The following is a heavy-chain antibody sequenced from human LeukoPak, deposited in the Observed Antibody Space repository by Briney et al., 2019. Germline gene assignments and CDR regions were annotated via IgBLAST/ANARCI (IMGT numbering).Heavy chain of an antibody. D-gene: IGHD2-15*01. CDR1: GYSISSGYY. CDR3: ARVVVAATFFDY. V-gene: IGHV4-38-2*01. CDR2: IYHSGST. J-gene: IGHJ4*02. Sequence: SETLSLTCAVSGYSISSGYYWGWIRQPPGKGLEWIGSIYHSGSTYYNPSLESRVTISVDTSKNQFSLRLSSVTAADTAVYYCARVVVAATFFDYWGQGTLVTVSS.